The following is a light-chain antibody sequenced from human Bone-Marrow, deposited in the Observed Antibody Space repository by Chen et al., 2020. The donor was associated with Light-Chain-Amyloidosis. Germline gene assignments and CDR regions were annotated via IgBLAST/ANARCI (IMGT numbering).Light chain of an antibody. CDR2: EDN. V-gene: IGLV6-57*02. CDR1: SGSIASNY. J-gene: IGLJ3*02. CDR3: QSYDSSNLV. Sequence: NFMLTQPHSVSDSPGQTVTISCTGSSGSIASNYVRWYQQRPGSAPTTVIYEDNQRPSGVPDRFSGSIDSSSNSASLTISGLKTEDEADYYCQSYDSSNLVFGGGTKLTVL.